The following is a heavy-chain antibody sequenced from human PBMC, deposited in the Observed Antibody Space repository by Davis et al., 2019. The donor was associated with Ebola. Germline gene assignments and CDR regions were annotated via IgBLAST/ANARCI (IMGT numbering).Heavy chain of an antibody. J-gene: IGHJ6*02. V-gene: IGHV4-4*07. CDR2: IYTSGST. Sequence: ESLKISCTVSGGSISSYYWSWIRQPAGKGLEWIGRIYTSGSTNYNPSLKSRVTMSVDTSKNQFSLKLSSVTAADTAVYYCARASFGVVIGYYYGMDVWGQGTTVTVSS. CDR1: GGSISSYY. CDR3: ARASFGVVIGYYYGMDV. D-gene: IGHD3-3*01.